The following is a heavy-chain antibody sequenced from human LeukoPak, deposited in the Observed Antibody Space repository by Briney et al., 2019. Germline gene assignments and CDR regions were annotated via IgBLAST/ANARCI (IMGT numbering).Heavy chain of an antibody. CDR1: GGSISSYY. J-gene: IGHJ3*02. CDR3: ARLDGGTDAFDI. Sequence: SETLSLTCTVSGGSISSYYWSWIRQPPGEGLEWIGYIYYSGSTNYNPSLKSRVTISVDTSKNQFSLKLSSVTAADTAVYYCARLDGGTDAFDIWGQGTMVTVSS. CDR2: IYYSGST. V-gene: IGHV4-59*08. D-gene: IGHD4-23*01.